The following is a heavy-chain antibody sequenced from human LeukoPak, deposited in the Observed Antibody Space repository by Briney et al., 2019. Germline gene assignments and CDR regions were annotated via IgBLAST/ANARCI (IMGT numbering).Heavy chain of an antibody. Sequence: GGSLRLSCAVSGFTFSSYWMHWVRQAPGKGLVWVSRINGDGSTTSYADSVKSRFTISRDNDKNTLYLQMNSLRAEDTAVYYCARDRGYCSGGSCYILDYWGQGTLDTVSS. CDR3: ARDRGYCSGGSCYILDY. CDR1: GFTFSSYW. J-gene: IGHJ4*02. D-gene: IGHD2-15*01. V-gene: IGHV3-74*01. CDR2: INGDGSTT.